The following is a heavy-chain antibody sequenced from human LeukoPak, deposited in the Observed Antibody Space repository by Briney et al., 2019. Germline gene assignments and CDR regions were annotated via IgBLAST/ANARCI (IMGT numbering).Heavy chain of an antibody. Sequence: SETLSLTCTVAGGSISSSSYYWGWIRQPPGNGLEWIGSIYYSGSTYYNPSLKSRVTISVDTSKNQFSLKLSSVTAADTAVYYCARHYYDSSGYYRPYWGQGTLVTVSS. V-gene: IGHV4-39*01. CDR2: IYYSGST. CDR1: GGSISSSSYY. CDR3: ARHYYDSSGYYRPY. D-gene: IGHD3-22*01. J-gene: IGHJ4*02.